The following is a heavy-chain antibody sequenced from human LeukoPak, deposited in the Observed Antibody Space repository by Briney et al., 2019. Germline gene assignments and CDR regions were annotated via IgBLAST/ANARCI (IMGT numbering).Heavy chain of an antibody. V-gene: IGHV4-38-2*02. CDR1: GYSISTGYY. D-gene: IGHD6-13*01. Sequence: SETLSLTCTVSGYSISTGYYWDWIRQPPGKGLEWIGTFYHGGSTYYNPSLRSRVTISVDTSKNQFSLNLTSVTAADTAVYYCARVSIAAAEGYYYYYYMDVWGKGTTVTVSS. J-gene: IGHJ6*03. CDR2: FYHGGST. CDR3: ARVSIAAAEGYYYYYYMDV.